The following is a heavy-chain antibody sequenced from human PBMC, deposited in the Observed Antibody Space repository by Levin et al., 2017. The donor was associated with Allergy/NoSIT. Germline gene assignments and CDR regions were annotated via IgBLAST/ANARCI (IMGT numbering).Heavy chain of an antibody. CDR2: ISSDGGTK. J-gene: IGHJ1*01. V-gene: IGHV3-30-3*01. D-gene: IGHD2-2*01. CDR3: AREMGNCNSSSCLVGYFQH. CDR1: GFTFNNYA. Sequence: GGSLRLSCTTSGFTFNNYAMHWVRQAPGKGLEWVAVISSDGGTKYYLDSVEGRFTISRDNSQNTLYLQMNSLRPEDTAVYYSAREMGNCNSSSCLVGYFQHWGQGTLVTVSS.